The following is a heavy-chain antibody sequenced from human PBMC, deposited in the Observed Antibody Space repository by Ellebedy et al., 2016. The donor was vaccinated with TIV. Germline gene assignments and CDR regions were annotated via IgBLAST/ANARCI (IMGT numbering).Heavy chain of an antibody. V-gene: IGHV1-24*01. Sequence: AASVKVSCKVSGYTLTELSMHWVRQAPGKGLEWMGGFDPEDGETIYAQKFQGRVTMTEDTSTDTAYMELSSLRSEDTAVYYCATVPSSSWYGMYNWFDPWGQGTLVTVSS. CDR2: FDPEDGET. D-gene: IGHD6-13*01. CDR3: ATVPSSSWYGMYNWFDP. CDR1: GYTLTELS. J-gene: IGHJ5*02.